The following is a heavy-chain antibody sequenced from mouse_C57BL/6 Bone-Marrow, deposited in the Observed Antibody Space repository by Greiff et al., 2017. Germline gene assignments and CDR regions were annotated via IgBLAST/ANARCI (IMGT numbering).Heavy chain of an antibody. D-gene: IGHD1-1*01. CDR1: GYTFTSYW. J-gene: IGHJ3*01. V-gene: IGHV1-64*01. CDR2: IHPNSGST. CDR3: ASLYGSSPGFAY. Sequence: QVQLQQPGAELVKPGASVKLSCKASGYTFTSYWMHWVKQRPGQGLEWIGMIHPNSGSTNYNEKFKSKATLTVDKSSSTAYMQLSSLTSEDSAVYYCASLYGSSPGFAYWGQGTLVTVSA.